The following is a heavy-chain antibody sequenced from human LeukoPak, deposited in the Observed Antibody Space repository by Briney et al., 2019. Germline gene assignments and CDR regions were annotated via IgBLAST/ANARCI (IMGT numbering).Heavy chain of an antibody. CDR3: ATFGQYSSGWYVGDFDY. CDR2: FDPEDGET. D-gene: IGHD6-19*01. CDR1: GYNLTELS. Sequence: GASVKVSCKVSGYNLTELSMHWVRQAPGKGLEWMGGFDPEDGETIYAQKFQGRVTMTEDTSTDTAYMELSSLRSEDTAVNYCATFGQYSSGWYVGDFDYWGQGTLVTVSS. J-gene: IGHJ4*02. V-gene: IGHV1-24*01.